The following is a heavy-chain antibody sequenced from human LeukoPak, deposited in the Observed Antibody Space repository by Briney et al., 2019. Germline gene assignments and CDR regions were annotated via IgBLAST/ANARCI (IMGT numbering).Heavy chain of an antibody. Sequence: GGSLRLSCAASGFTFSSYAMSWVRQAPGKGLEWVSAISGSGVSTYYADSVKGRFTISRDNSKNTQYMQMNSLRAEDTAVYYCARKYGSGSYSPPDYWGQGTLVTVSS. CDR1: GFTFSSYA. D-gene: IGHD3-10*01. J-gene: IGHJ4*02. CDR3: ARKYGSGSYSPPDY. V-gene: IGHV3-23*01. CDR2: ISGSGVST.